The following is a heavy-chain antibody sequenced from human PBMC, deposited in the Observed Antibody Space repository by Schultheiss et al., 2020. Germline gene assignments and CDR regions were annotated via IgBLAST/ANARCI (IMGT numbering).Heavy chain of an antibody. V-gene: IGHV3-9*01. Sequence: GGSLRLSCAASGFTFDDYAMHWVRQAPGKGLEWVSGISWNSGSIGYADSVKGRFTISRDNAKNSLYLQMNSLRAEDTALYYCAKAPGIAAAGTWFDPWGQGTLVTVSS. J-gene: IGHJ5*02. CDR3: AKAPGIAAAGTWFDP. CDR2: ISWNSGSI. D-gene: IGHD6-13*01. CDR1: GFTFDDYA.